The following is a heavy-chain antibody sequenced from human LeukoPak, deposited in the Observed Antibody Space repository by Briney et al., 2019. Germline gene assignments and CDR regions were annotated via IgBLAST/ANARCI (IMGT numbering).Heavy chain of an antibody. V-gene: IGHV3-48*03. Sequence: GGSLRLSCSASGFTFSSYEMNWVRQAPGKGLEWLSYINSIGTTTHYADSVKGRFTISRDNAKNSLYLQVNSLRAEDTAVYYCARGGGTDYSFDYWGLGTLVTVSS. J-gene: IGHJ4*02. CDR2: INSIGTTT. D-gene: IGHD3-10*01. CDR1: GFTFSSYE. CDR3: ARGGGTDYSFDY.